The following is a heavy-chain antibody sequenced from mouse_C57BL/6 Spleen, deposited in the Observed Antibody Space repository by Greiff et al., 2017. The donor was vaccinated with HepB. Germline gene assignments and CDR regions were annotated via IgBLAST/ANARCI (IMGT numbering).Heavy chain of an antibody. CDR3: ARGSTTVVATAPWYFDV. Sequence: VQLQQSGAELVKPGASVKMSCKASGYTFTSYWITWVKQRPGQGLEWIGDIYPGSGSTNYNEKFKSKATLTVDTSSSTAYMQLSSLTSEDSAVYYCARGSTTVVATAPWYFDVWGTGTTVTVSS. CDR2: IYPGSGST. D-gene: IGHD1-1*01. CDR1: GYTFTSYW. J-gene: IGHJ1*03. V-gene: IGHV1-55*01.